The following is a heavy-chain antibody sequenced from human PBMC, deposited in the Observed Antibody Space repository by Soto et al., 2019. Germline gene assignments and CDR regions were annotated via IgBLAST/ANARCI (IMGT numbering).Heavy chain of an antibody. Sequence: ASVKVSCKVSGYTLTELSMHWVRQAPGKGLEWMGGFDPEDGETIYAQKFQGRVTMTEDTSTDTAYMELSSLRAEDMAVYYCARREQSDYYYMDVWGKGTSVTVSS. D-gene: IGHD6-19*01. V-gene: IGHV1-24*01. CDR2: FDPEDGET. CDR3: ARREQSDYYYMDV. J-gene: IGHJ6*03. CDR1: GYTLTELS.